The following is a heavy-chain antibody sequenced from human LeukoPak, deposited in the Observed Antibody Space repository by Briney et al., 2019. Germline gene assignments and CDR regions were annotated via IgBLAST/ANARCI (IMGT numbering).Heavy chain of an antibody. J-gene: IGHJ4*02. Sequence: RGCLRLSCAASGFTVNTNHMSWVRQAPGKGLEWVSVIYSGGRTNYADSVKGRFTISRHNSKNTLYLDVNSLRADDTAVYYCARANTSDTSAPHCWGQGTLVTVSS. D-gene: IGHD3-22*01. CDR1: GFTVNTNH. CDR3: ARANTSDTSAPHC. CDR2: IYSGGRT. V-gene: IGHV3-53*04.